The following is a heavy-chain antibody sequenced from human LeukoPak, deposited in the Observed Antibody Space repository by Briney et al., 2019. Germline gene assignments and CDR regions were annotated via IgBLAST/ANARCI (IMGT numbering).Heavy chain of an antibody. CDR2: ISYDGSNK. V-gene: IGHV3-30*18. J-gene: IGHJ4*02. CDR3: QKEYCSSTSCYGYFDY. CDR1: GFTFSSYS. D-gene: IGHD2-2*01. Sequence: GGSLRLSCAASGFTFSSYSMNWVRQAPGKGLEWVAVISYDGSNKYYADSVKGRFTISRDNSKNTLYLQMNSLRAEDTAVYYCQKEYCSSTSCYGYFDYWGQGTLVTVSS.